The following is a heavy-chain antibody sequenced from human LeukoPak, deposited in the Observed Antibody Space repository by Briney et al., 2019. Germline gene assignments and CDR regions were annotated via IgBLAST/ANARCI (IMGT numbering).Heavy chain of an antibody. CDR1: GFTFSSYE. J-gene: IGHJ4*02. CDR3: ARNSIAVAGTAEVETPFDY. Sequence: GGSLRLSCAASGFTFSSYEMNWVRQAPGKGLEWVSYISSSGSTIYYADSVKGRFTISRDNAKNSLYLQMNSLRAEDTAVYYCARNSIAVAGTAEVETPFDYWGQGTLVTVSS. CDR2: ISSSGSTI. V-gene: IGHV3-48*03. D-gene: IGHD6-19*01.